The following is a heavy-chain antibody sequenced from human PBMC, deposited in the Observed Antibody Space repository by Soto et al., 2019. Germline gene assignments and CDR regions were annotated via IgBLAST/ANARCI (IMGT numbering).Heavy chain of an antibody. CDR2: IYSDGST. V-gene: IGHV3-66*01. CDR3: ATLTKYDILTGFYPC. J-gene: IGHJ4*02. CDR1: GFTVNSNY. Sequence: EVQLVESGGGLVQPGGSLRLSCAASGFTVNSNYMSWVRQAPGKGLEWVSVIYSDGSTYYADSVKGRFIISGDNSNNTLYFQMNSLSAEDTAVYYCATLTKYDILTGFYPCWGQGTLVTVSS. D-gene: IGHD3-9*01.